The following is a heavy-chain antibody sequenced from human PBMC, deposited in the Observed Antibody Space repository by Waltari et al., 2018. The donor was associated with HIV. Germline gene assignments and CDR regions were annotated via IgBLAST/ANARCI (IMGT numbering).Heavy chain of an antibody. CDR3: ARHLYSSGWFEGYYFDY. D-gene: IGHD6-19*01. Sequence: QLQLQESGPGLVKPSETLSLPSTVSGGSLSRSSYYWGWIRHPPGKGLEWIGSIYYSGSTYYNPSLKSRVTISVDTSKNQFSLKLSSVTAADTAVYYCARHLYSSGWFEGYYFDYWGQGTLVTVSS. J-gene: IGHJ4*02. CDR2: IYYSGST. CDR1: GGSLSRSSYY. V-gene: IGHV4-39*01.